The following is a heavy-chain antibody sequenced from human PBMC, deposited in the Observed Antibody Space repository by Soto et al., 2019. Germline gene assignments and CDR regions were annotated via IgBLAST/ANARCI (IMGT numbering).Heavy chain of an antibody. Sequence: QITLKESGPTLVKPTQTLTLTCSSSGFSLSTSEVGVGWIRQPPGKGLEWLALIYWDDDKEYSPSLRSRLTITKDTSKNQVVLIMTNLDPTDTATYYCAHGSGWLFDYWGQGTLVTVSS. CDR2: IYWDDDK. CDR1: GFSLSTSEVG. J-gene: IGHJ4*02. V-gene: IGHV2-5*02. CDR3: AHGSGWLFDY. D-gene: IGHD6-19*01.